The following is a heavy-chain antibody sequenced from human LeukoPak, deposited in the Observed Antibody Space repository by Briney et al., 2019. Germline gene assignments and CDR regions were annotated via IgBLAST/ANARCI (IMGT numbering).Heavy chain of an antibody. CDR2: INPSGGGT. Sequence: ASVKVSCKASGYTFTNYYMYWVRQAPGQGLEWMGMINPSGGGTSYAQKFQGRVTVTRDTSTRTVYMEVSSLKPEDTAVYYWARQGAYSSAIGMGYWGQGTLVTVSS. CDR1: GYTFTNYY. V-gene: IGHV1-46*01. CDR3: ARQGAYSSAIGMGY. D-gene: IGHD6-19*01. J-gene: IGHJ4*02.